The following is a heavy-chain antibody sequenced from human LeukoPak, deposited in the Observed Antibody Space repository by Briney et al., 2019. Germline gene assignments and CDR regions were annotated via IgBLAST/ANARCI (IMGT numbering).Heavy chain of an antibody. V-gene: IGHV3-30*18. Sequence: GGSLRLSCAVSGFTFNEYGMHWVRQAPGKGLEWVAAISHDGSKTYSGDSVKGRSTISRDNSKNTLFLEMNSLRPEDTAMYYCAKDAGQWQNWNWFAPWGQGTLVIVSS. J-gene: IGHJ5*02. CDR3: AKDAGQWQNWNWFAP. CDR2: ISHDGSKT. D-gene: IGHD6-19*01. CDR1: GFTFNEYG.